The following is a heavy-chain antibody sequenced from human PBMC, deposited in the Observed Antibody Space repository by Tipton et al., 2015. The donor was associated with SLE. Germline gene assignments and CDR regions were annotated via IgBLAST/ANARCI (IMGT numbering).Heavy chain of an antibody. CDR2: IYYSGRT. Sequence: TLSLTCTVSGGSISSYYWSWIRQPPGKGLEWIGYIYYSGRTNYNPSLKSRVTISVDTSKNQFSLNLRSVTAADTAVYYCARGAATMFDYWGQGTLVTVSS. CDR3: ARGAATMFDY. J-gene: IGHJ4*02. CDR1: GGSISSYY. V-gene: IGHV4-59*01. D-gene: IGHD5-12*01.